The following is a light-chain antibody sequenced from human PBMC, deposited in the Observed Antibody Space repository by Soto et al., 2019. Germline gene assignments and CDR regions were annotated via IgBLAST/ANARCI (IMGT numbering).Light chain of an antibody. CDR3: QQYKNWYT. CDR2: DAS. J-gene: IGKJ2*01. CDR1: QSVSGK. V-gene: IGKV3-15*01. Sequence: EVVMTQSPATLSVSPGERVTLSCRASQSVSGKLAWYQQKPGQPPRLLIYDASTRATGIPARVSGSGSGTEFTLTISSLQSDDFGVYYCQQYKNWYTVGQGTTLEIK.